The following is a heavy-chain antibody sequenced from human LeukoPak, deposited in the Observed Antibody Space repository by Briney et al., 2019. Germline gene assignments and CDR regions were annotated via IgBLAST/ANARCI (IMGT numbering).Heavy chain of an antibody. CDR1: GYTFTGYY. Sequence: SVTVTCMASGYTFTGYYMHWVRQAAGQGLDWMGWINSNSGGKNYAQKCQGRVTMTRDTCISTDYMELSRLRSDDTAVYYFASDFWSGLHNWFDPWGQGTLVTVSS. CDR3: ASDFWSGLHNWFDP. V-gene: IGHV1-2*02. D-gene: IGHD3-3*01. CDR2: INSNSGGK. J-gene: IGHJ5*02.